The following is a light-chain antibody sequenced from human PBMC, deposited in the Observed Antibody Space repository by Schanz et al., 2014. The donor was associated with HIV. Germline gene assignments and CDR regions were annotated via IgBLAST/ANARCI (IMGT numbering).Light chain of an antibody. Sequence: QSVLTQPPSASGTPGQGVTISCSGSTSNIGSNTVNWYQQLPRTAPKLLIYSNNQRPSGVPDRFSGSKSGTSASLAITGLQAEDEADYYCQSYDTTLSAILFGGGTKLTVL. CDR1: TSNIGSNT. CDR3: QSYDTTLSAIL. J-gene: IGLJ2*01. V-gene: IGLV1-44*01. CDR2: SNN.